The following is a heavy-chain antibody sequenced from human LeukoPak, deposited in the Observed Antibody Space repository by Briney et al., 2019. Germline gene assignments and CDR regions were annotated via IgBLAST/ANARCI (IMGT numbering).Heavy chain of an antibody. CDR1: GFTFSSYW. D-gene: IGHD4-23*01. V-gene: IGHV3-7*03. CDR3: ARKTVVRSYFDY. J-gene: IGHJ4*02. CDR2: IKQDGSDK. Sequence: GGSMRLSCAASGFTFSSYWMSWVRQAPGKGLEWVANIKQDGSDKYYVDSVKGRFTISRDNAKNSLYLQINSLRAEDTAVYYCARKTVVRSYFDYWGQGTPVTVSS.